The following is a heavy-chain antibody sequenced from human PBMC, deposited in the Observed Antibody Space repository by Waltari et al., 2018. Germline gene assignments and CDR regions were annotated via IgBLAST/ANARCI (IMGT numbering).Heavy chain of an antibody. V-gene: IGHV4-34*02. CDR1: GGSFSGYY. Sequence: QVQLQQWGAGQLQPSETLSLTCAVYGGSFSGYYWGRIRQPPGQGLEWIGEINHNGNRNHNPSLRSRVTMLVDTSRSQFSLKLNSVTAADTAVYYCVRLEDCTGPGGNCYSGDSFALDVWGQGTTVTVSS. CDR3: VRLEDCTGPGGNCYSGDSFALDV. D-gene: IGHD2-8*02. CDR2: INHNGNR. J-gene: IGHJ6*02.